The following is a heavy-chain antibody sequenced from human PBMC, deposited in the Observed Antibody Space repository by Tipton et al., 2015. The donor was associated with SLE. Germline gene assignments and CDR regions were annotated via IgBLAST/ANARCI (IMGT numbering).Heavy chain of an antibody. CDR1: GGSFSGYY. D-gene: IGHD3-22*01. CDR2: IYHSGST. V-gene: IGHV4-38-2*01. J-gene: IGHJ4*02. CDR3: ARGSGYDSMGVFDC. Sequence: TLSLTCAVYGGSFSGYYWGWIRQPPGKGLEWIGSIYHSGSTYYNPSLKSRVTISVDTSKNQFSLKLSSVTAADTAVYYCARGSGYDSMGVFDCWGQGTLVTVSS.